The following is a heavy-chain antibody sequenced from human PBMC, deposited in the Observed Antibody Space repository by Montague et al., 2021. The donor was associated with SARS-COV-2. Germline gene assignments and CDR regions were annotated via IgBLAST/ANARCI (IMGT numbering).Heavy chain of an antibody. V-gene: IGHV4-39*01. CDR3: ASATYHYAGSRCDALDV. CDR2: IYYSGST. D-gene: IGHD3-10*01. Sequence: SETLSLTCTVSGDSISSGSYYWSWIRQPPGKGLEWIGSIYYSGSTYYNPSLKSRVTISVDTSKNQFSLKLSSVTAADTAVYYCASATYHYAGSRCDALDVWGQGTVVTVSS. J-gene: IGHJ3*01. CDR1: GDSISSGSYY.